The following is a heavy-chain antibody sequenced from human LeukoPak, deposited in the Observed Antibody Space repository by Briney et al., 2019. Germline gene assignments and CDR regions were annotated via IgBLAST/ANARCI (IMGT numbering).Heavy chain of an antibody. V-gene: IGHV3-23*01. J-gene: IGHJ3*02. CDR2: IRNSDGVT. Sequence: PGQSLRLSCDASGFNIYTYTMYWVRQAPGQGLEWVSGIRNSDGVTYYADSVRGRFTISTDNSKNTLYLQMNSLRAEDTAVYYCARHRSGGSQDDAFDIWGQGTMVTVSS. D-gene: IGHD2-15*01. CDR1: GFNIYTYT. CDR3: ARHRSGGSQDDAFDI.